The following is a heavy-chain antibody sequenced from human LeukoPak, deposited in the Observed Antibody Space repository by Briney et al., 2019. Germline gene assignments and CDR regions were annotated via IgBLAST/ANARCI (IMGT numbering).Heavy chain of an antibody. V-gene: IGHV4-34*01. D-gene: IGHD3-22*01. J-gene: IGHJ6*03. Sequence: SETLSLTCAVYGGSFSGYYWSWIRQPPGKGLEWIGEINHSGSTNYNPSLKSRVTISVDTSKNQSSLKLSSVTAADTAVYYCARLYLGWLRPQFLYYYYMDVWGKGTTVTISS. CDR1: GGSFSGYY. CDR2: INHSGST. CDR3: ARLYLGWLRPQFLYYYYMDV.